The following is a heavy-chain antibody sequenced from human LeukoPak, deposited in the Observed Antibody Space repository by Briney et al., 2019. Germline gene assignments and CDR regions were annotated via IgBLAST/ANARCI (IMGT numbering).Heavy chain of an antibody. D-gene: IGHD4-17*01. CDR1: GFTFSSYA. J-gene: IGHJ6*03. CDR3: AKDGDDYGDYVDYYYYYYMDV. Sequence: GGSLRLSCAASGFTFSSYAMSWVRQAPGKGLEWVSAISGSGGSTYYADSVTGRFTISRDNSKNTLYLQMNSLRAEDTAVYYCAKDGDDYGDYVDYYYYYYMDVWGKGTTVTVSS. CDR2: ISGSGGST. V-gene: IGHV3-23*01.